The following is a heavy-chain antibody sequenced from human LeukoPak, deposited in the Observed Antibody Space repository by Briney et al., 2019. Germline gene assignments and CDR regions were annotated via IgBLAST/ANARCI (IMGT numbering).Heavy chain of an antibody. V-gene: IGHV4-39*01. CDR1: GGSISSSSYY. D-gene: IGHD1-26*01. Sequence: PSETLSLTCTVSGGSISSSSYYWGWIRQPPGKGLEWIGSIYYSGSTYYNPSLESRVTISVDTSKNQFSLKLSSVTAADTAVYYCAAPSGEGATGYWGQGTLVTVSS. J-gene: IGHJ4*02. CDR3: AAPSGEGATGY. CDR2: IYYSGST.